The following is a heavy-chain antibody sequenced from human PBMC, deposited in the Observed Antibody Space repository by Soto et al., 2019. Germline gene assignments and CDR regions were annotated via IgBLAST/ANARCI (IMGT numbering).Heavy chain of an antibody. CDR1: GFTFSSYG. Sequence: GGSLRLSCAASGFTFSSYGMHWVRQAPGKGLEWVAVISYDGSNKYYADSVKGRFTIAGDNSKNTLFLHMSSLRAEDTAVYYCVKDGSSGWPYYYGLDVWGQGTSVTVSS. J-gene: IGHJ6*02. V-gene: IGHV3-30*18. D-gene: IGHD6-19*01. CDR3: VKDGSSGWPYYYGLDV. CDR2: ISYDGSNK.